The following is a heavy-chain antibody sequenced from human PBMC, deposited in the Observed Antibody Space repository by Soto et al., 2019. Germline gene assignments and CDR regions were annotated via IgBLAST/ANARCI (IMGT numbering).Heavy chain of an antibody. V-gene: IGHV1-18*01. Sequence: QVQLVQSGDEVRKPGSSVKVCCKASGYIFVNYGMAWLRKAPGQGLEWMGWISPYSGNTHYARKVQGRLTMTTDTSTSTAYMDLGSLTSDDTAVYYCAMVDNYVTPTPQDVWGQGTTVTVSS. CDR2: ISPYSGNT. CDR1: GYIFVNYG. CDR3: AMVDNYVTPTPQDV. J-gene: IGHJ6*02. D-gene: IGHD3-16*01.